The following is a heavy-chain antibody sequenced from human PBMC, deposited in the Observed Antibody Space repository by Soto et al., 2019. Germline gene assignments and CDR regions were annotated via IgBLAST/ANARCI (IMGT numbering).Heavy chain of an antibody. D-gene: IGHD4-17*01. J-gene: IGHJ3*02. Sequence: SETLSLTCTVSGGSISSYYWSWIRQPPGKGLEWIGYIYYSGSTNYNPSLKSRVTISVDTSKNQFSLKLSSVTAADTAVYYCAISSTVTTPHAFDIWGQGTMVTVSS. CDR1: GGSISSYY. CDR2: IYYSGST. V-gene: IGHV4-59*01. CDR3: AISSTVTTPHAFDI.